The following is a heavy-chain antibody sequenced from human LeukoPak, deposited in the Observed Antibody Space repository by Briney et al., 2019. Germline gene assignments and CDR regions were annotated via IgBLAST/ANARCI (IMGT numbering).Heavy chain of an antibody. J-gene: IGHJ3*02. Sequence: SVKVSCKASGGTFSSYAISWVRQAPGQGLEWMGGIIPIFGTANYAQKFQGRVTITTDESTNTAYMELSSLRSEDTAVYYCARPRRAYYGSGSYYRGCAFDIWGQGTMVTVSS. D-gene: IGHD3-10*01. CDR3: ARPRRAYYGSGSYYRGCAFDI. V-gene: IGHV1-69*05. CDR2: IIPIFGTA. CDR1: GGTFSSYA.